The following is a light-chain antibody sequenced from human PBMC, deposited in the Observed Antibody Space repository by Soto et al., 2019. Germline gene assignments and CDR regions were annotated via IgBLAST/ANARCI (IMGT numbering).Light chain of an antibody. Sequence: DIQMTQSPSSLSASVGDRVTITCQATQDISNYLNWYQQKPGKAPKLLIYDASNLEIGVPSRFRGSGSGTDFTFTISRLQPEDIATYYCQQYDNLLTFGGGTKVEIK. J-gene: IGKJ4*01. V-gene: IGKV1-33*01. CDR1: QDISNY. CDR2: DAS. CDR3: QQYDNLLT.